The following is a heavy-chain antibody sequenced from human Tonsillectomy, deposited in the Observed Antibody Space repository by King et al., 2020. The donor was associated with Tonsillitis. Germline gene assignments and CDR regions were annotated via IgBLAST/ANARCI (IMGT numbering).Heavy chain of an antibody. CDR1: GFNFMTYA. V-gene: IGHV3-30*04. J-gene: IGHJ1*01. Sequence: VQLVESGGGVVQPGRSLRLSCAASGFNFMTYAMHWVRQAPGKGLEWVAVISYDGSSEYYADSVKGRFTISRDNPTNTLYLQMTSLRAEDTAVYYCARDFMVYAVQYFQHWGQGTLVTVSP. CDR3: ARDFMVYAVQYFQH. D-gene: IGHD2-8*01. CDR2: ISYDGSSE.